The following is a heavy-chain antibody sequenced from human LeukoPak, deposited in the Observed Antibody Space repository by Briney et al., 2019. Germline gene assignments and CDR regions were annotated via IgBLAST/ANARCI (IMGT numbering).Heavy chain of an antibody. Sequence: PGGSLRLSCAASGFTFSSYSMNWVRQAPGKGLEWVSSISSSSSYIYYADSVNGRFTISRDNAKNSLYLQMNSLRAEDTAVYYCARDFGIAARRYFDYWGQGTLVTVSS. CDR3: ARDFGIAARRYFDY. J-gene: IGHJ4*02. CDR1: GFTFSSYS. CDR2: ISSSSSYI. D-gene: IGHD6-13*01. V-gene: IGHV3-21*01.